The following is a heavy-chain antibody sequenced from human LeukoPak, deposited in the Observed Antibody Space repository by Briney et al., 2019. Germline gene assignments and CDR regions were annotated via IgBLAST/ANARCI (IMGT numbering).Heavy chain of an antibody. CDR3: AKDLRGGGGRTY. CDR2: IRNDGSNS. D-gene: IGHD1-26*01. CDR1: ALTFNSCG. Sequence: GGSLRLSCAASALTFNSCGMHWVRQAPGKGLEWVAFIRNDGSNSYYADSVKGRFTISRDNSKNTLYLQMNSLRPEDTAVYYCAKDLRGGGGRTYWGQGTLVTVSS. J-gene: IGHJ4*02. V-gene: IGHV3-30*02.